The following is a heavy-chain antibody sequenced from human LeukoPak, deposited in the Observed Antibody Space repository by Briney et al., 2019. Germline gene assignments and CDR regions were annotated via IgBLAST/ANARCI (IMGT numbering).Heavy chain of an antibody. J-gene: IGHJ6*02. CDR1: RFSFRNYG. D-gene: IGHD4-17*01. V-gene: IGHV3-30*18. CDR3: AKDAYERDGYGDHLRDFMDV. Sequence: GGSLRLSCVGSRFSFRNYGVHWVRQAPGKGLEWVAAISHDEKYKYYADPVKGRITMSRDISKNTQYLQMNDLRGEDTAVYYCAKDAYERDGYGDHLRDFMDVWGQGTTVTVSS. CDR2: ISHDEKYK.